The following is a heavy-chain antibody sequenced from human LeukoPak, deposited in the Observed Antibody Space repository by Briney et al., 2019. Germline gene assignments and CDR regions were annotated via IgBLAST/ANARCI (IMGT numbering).Heavy chain of an antibody. D-gene: IGHD4-17*01. CDR3: ASAVYGFDAFDI. CDR2: IYSGGSK. CDR1: GFSVSKNY. Sequence: GGSLTLSCAASGFSVSKNYMRWVRQAPGKGLEWVSDIYSGGSKFLADSVKGRFNISRDNSKNTLYLQINSLGAEDTAVYYCASAVYGFDAFDIWGQGTMVTVSS. V-gene: IGHV3-66*01. J-gene: IGHJ3*02.